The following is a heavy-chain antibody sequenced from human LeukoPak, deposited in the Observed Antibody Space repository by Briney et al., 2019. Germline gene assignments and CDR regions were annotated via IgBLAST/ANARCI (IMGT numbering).Heavy chain of an antibody. CDR1: GYTLTELS. Sequence: ASVKVSCKVSGYTLTELSMHWVRQAPGKGLEWMGGFDPEDGETIYAQKFQGRVTMTEDTSTDTAYMELSSLRSEDTAVYYCARGPSRYCSGGSCYLDLVGAFDIWGQGTMVTVSS. D-gene: IGHD2-15*01. CDR2: FDPEDGET. V-gene: IGHV1-24*01. J-gene: IGHJ3*02. CDR3: ARGPSRYCSGGSCYLDLVGAFDI.